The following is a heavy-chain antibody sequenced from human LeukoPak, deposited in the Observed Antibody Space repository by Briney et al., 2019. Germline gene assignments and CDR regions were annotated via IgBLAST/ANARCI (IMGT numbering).Heavy chain of an antibody. CDR1: GGSISSYY. J-gene: IGHJ4*02. CDR2: IYYSGST. CDR3: ASVAVAGTGGFDY. Sequence: PSETLSLTCTVSGGSISSYYWSWIRQPPGKGLEWIGYIYYSGSTNYNPSPKSRVTISVDTSKNQFSLKLSSVTAADTAVYYCASVAVAGTGGFDYWGQGTLVTVSS. D-gene: IGHD6-19*01. V-gene: IGHV4-59*08.